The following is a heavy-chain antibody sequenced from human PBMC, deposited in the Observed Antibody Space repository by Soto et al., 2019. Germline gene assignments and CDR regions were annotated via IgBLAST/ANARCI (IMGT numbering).Heavy chain of an antibody. CDR1: GFIFSSYA. D-gene: IGHD1-26*01. V-gene: IGHV3-48*01. CDR2: ISSSSSTI. CDR3: ASVSGSSGGAFDI. Sequence: GGSLRLSCAASGFIFSSYAMNWVRQGPGKGLEWVSYISSSSSTIYYADSVKGRFTISRDNAKNSLYLQMNSLRAGDTAVYYCASVSGSSGGAFDIWGQGTMVTVSS. J-gene: IGHJ3*02.